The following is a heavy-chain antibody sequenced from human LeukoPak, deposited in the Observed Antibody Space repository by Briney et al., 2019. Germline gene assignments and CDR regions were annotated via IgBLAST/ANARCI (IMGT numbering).Heavy chain of an antibody. J-gene: IGHJ4*02. CDR2: INHSGST. CDR1: GGSFSGYY. D-gene: IGHD3-9*01. CDR3: ARTDYDILTGFPHFLFDY. Sequence: SETLSLTCAVYGGSFSGYYWSWICQPPGKGLEWIGEINHSGSTNYNPSLKSRVTISVDTSKHQFSLKLTSVTAADTAVYYCARTDYDILTGFPHFLFDYWGQGTLVTVSS. V-gene: IGHV4-34*01.